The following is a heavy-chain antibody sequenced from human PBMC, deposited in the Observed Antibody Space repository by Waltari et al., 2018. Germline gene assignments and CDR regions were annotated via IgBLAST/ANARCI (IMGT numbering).Heavy chain of an antibody. D-gene: IGHD6-6*01. Sequence: QVQLVESGGGVVQPGRSLRLSCAASGFTFSSYAMHWVRQAPGKGLEWVAVISYDGSNKYYADSVKGRFTISRDNSKNTLYLQMNSLRAEDTAVYYCASAALDYWGQGTLVTVSS. CDR2: ISYDGSNK. CDR3: ASAALDY. CDR1: GFTFSSYA. V-gene: IGHV3-30*01. J-gene: IGHJ4*02.